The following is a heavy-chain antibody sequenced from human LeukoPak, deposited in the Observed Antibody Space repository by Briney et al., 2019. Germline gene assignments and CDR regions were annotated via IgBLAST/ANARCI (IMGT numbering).Heavy chain of an antibody. CDR3: ARKYGSGSYYKET. D-gene: IGHD3-10*01. CDR1: GYTFTSYG. CDR2: ISAYNGNT. Sequence: ASVKVSCKASGYTFTSYGISWVRQAPGQGLEWMGWISAYNGNTNYAQKLQGRVTMTRNTSISTAYMELSSLRSEDTAVYYCARKYGSGSYYKETWGQGTLVTVSS. J-gene: IGHJ5*02. V-gene: IGHV1-18*01.